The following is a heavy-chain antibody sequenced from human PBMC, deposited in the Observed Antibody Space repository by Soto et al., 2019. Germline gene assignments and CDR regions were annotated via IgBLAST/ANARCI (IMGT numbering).Heavy chain of an antibody. J-gene: IGHJ6*03. V-gene: IGHV1-8*01. D-gene: IGHD6-6*01. Sequence: ASVKVSCKASGYTFTSYDINWVRQATGQGLEWMGWMNPNSGNTGYAQKFQGRVTMTRNTSISTAYMELSSLRSEDTAVYYCARRIAARPIYYYYMDVWGKGTTVTVS. CDR1: GYTFTSYD. CDR2: MNPNSGNT. CDR3: ARRIAARPIYYYYMDV.